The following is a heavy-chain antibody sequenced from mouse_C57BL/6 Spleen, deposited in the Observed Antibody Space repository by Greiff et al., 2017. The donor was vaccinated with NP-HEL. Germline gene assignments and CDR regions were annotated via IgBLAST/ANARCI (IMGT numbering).Heavy chain of an antibody. CDR2: IDPSDSYT. CDR3: ASSEPAQATLDY. V-gene: IGHV1-50*01. J-gene: IGHJ2*01. D-gene: IGHD3-2*02. Sequence: QVHVKQSGAELVKPGASVKLSCKASGYTFTSYWMQWVKQRPGQGLEWIGEIDPSDSYTNYNQKFKGKATLTVDTSSSTAYMQLSSLTSEDSAVYYCASSEPAQATLDYWGQGTTLTVSS. CDR1: GYTFTSYW.